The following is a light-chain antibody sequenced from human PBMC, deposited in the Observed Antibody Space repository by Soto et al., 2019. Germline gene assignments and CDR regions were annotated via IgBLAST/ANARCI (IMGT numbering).Light chain of an antibody. CDR2: LEGSGSY. CDR3: ETWESNIGV. Sequence: QSVLTQSSSASASLGSSVKLTCTLSSGHSSYIIAWHQQQPGKAPRYLMKLEGSGSYNKGSGVPDRFSGSSSGADRYLTISNLQFEDEADYYCETWESNIGVFGGGTKLTVL. CDR1: SGHSSYI. V-gene: IGLV4-60*02. J-gene: IGLJ3*02.